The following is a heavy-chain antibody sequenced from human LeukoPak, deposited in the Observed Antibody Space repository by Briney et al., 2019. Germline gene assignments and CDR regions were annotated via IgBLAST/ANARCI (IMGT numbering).Heavy chain of an antibody. V-gene: IGHV4-59*08. D-gene: IGHD2/OR15-2a*01. Sequence: SETLSLTCAVSGGSISGFFWSWSRQPPGKGLEWIGYIYYTGTTIYNPSLRSRVTMSVDVSKNQFSLDLTSVTAADTAVYYCARHDPVGHFLRGMDVWGQGTTATVSS. CDR3: ARHDPVGHFLRGMDV. J-gene: IGHJ6*02. CDR1: GGSISGFF. CDR2: IYYTGTT.